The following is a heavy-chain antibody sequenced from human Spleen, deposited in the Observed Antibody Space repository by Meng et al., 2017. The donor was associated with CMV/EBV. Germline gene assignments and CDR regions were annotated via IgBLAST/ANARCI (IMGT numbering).Heavy chain of an antibody. J-gene: IGHJ5*02. CDR2: IRYDGSNK. Sequence: AASGFTFSSYGMHWVRQAPGKGLEWVAFIRYDGSNKYYADSVKGRFTISRDNSKNTLYLQMNSLRAEDTAVYYCAKGLQLGNWFDPWGQGTLVTVSS. CDR1: GFTFSSYG. CDR3: AKGLQLGNWFDP. V-gene: IGHV3-30*02. D-gene: IGHD5-18*01.